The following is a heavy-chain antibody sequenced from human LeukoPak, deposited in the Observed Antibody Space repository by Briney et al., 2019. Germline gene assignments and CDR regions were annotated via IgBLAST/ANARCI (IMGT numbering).Heavy chain of an antibody. J-gene: IGHJ6*03. V-gene: IGHV5-51*01. CDR1: GYSFTSYW. D-gene: IGHD3-9*01. CDR3: ARHLRYFDSPYYYYMDV. CDR2: IYPGDSDT. Sequence: GESLKISCKGSGYSFTSYWIGWVRQMPGKGLEWMGIIYPGDSDTRYSPSFQGQVTISADKSINTAYLQWSSLKASDTAMYYCARHLRYFDSPYYYYMDVWGKGTTVTVSS.